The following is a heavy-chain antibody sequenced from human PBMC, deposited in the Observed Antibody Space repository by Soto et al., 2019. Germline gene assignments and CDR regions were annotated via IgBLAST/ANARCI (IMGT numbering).Heavy chain of an antibody. V-gene: IGHV4-61*01. Sequence: PSETLSLTCTVSGDSVSSDSYYWTWIRQPPGKGLEWIGYISSSGSTKYNPSLKSRVTISRDTSSNQFSLELTSVTAADTAIYYCARDIRGYSRAFDYWGQGTLVTGSS. D-gene: IGHD5-18*01. CDR1: GDSVSSDSYY. J-gene: IGHJ4*02. CDR2: ISSSGST. CDR3: ARDIRGYSRAFDY.